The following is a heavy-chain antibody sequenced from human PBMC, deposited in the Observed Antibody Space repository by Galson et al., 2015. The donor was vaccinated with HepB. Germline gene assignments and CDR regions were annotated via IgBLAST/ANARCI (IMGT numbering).Heavy chain of an antibody. D-gene: IGHD3-10*01. V-gene: IGHV1-2*02. Sequence: SVKVSCKASGYTFTGYYMHWVRQAPGQGLEWMGWINPNSGGTNYAQKFQGRVTMTRDKSISTAYMELSRLRSDDTAVYYCASLTYCYGSGPPWDVWGQGTTVTVSS. CDR3: ASLTYCYGSGPPWDV. CDR1: GYTFTGYY. CDR2: INPNSGGT. J-gene: IGHJ6*02.